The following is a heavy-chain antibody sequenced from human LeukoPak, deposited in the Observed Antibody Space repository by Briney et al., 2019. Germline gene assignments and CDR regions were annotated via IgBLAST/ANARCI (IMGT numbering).Heavy chain of an antibody. CDR1: GFIFSSYA. CDR2: ISGSGGST. Sequence: GGSLRLSCAASGFIFSSYAMNWVRQAPGKGLEWVSAISGSGGSTYYADSVKGRFTISRDNSKNTLYLQMNSLRAEDTAVYYCAGGDSPYYYYYYMDVWGKGTTVTISS. CDR3: AGGDSPYYYYYYMDV. J-gene: IGHJ6*03. V-gene: IGHV3-23*01. D-gene: IGHD3-10*01.